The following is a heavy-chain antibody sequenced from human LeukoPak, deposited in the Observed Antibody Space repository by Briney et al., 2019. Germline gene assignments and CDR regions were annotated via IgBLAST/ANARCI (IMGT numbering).Heavy chain of an antibody. CDR2: IYYSGST. V-gene: IGHV4-39*01. CDR3: ASPYYYGSGSYRVIDY. D-gene: IGHD3-10*01. J-gene: IGHJ4*02. CDR1: GGSISSSSYY. Sequence: PSETLSLTCTVSGGSISSSSYYWGWIRQPPGKGLEWIGSIYYSGSTYYNPSLKSRVTISVDTSKNQFSLKLSSVTAADTAVYYCASPYYYGSGSYRVIDYWGQGTLVTVSS.